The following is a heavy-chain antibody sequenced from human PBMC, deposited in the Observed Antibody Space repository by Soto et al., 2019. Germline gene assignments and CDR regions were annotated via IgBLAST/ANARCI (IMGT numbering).Heavy chain of an antibody. J-gene: IGHJ3*02. CDR3: ARDEYYYDSSGYYNSFGAFDI. V-gene: IGHV1-69*13. Sequence: SVKVSCKASGGTFSSYAISWVRQAPGQGLEWMGGIIPIFGTANYAQKFQGRVTITADESTSTAYMELSSLRSEDTAVYYCARDEYYYDSSGYYNSFGAFDIWGQGTMVTVSS. D-gene: IGHD3-22*01. CDR2: IIPIFGTA. CDR1: GGTFSSYA.